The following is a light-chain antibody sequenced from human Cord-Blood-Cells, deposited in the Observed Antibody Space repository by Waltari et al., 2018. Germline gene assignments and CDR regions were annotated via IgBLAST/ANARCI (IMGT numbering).Light chain of an antibody. J-gene: IGLJ1*01. CDR1: SSDVVGCHY. CDR3: CSYAGSYTFYV. Sequence: QAALSPPRSVSGSPGPSGTIPSTGTSSDVVGCHYFSWYQSHPGKAPKRMIYDVSKRPSGVPDRFSASKSGNTASLTISWLQAEDEADYYCCSYAGSYTFYVFGTGTKVTVL. CDR2: DVS. V-gene: IGLV2-11*01.